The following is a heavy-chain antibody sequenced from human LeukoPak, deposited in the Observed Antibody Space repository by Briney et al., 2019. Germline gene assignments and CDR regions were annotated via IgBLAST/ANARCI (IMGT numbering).Heavy chain of an antibody. V-gene: IGHV3-30*01. CDR2: ISYDGSNK. Sequence: GGSLRLSCAASGFTFSSYAMHWFRQAPGKGLEWVAVISYDGSNKYYADSVKGRFTISRDNSKNTLYLQMNSLRAEDTAVYYCARDDVGRYRYCSSTSCPKSGAFDIWGQGTMVTVSS. D-gene: IGHD2-2*01. CDR1: GFTFSSYA. J-gene: IGHJ3*02. CDR3: ARDDVGRYRYCSSTSCPKSGAFDI.